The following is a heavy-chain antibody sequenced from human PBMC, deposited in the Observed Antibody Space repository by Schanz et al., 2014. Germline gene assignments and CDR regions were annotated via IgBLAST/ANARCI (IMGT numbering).Heavy chain of an antibody. CDR3: ARGTPFLCDY. Sequence: EVQLVESGGGLIQPGGSLRLSCAASGFTVSSDYMSWVRQAPGKGLEWVSSISSTSTYLYYADSVKARFTISRDSARNSLYLQMSSLRAEDTAVYYCARGTPFLCDYWGQGTLVTVSS. V-gene: IGHV3-21*01. CDR2: ISSTSTYL. CDR1: GFTVSSDY. J-gene: IGHJ4*02. D-gene: IGHD3-16*01.